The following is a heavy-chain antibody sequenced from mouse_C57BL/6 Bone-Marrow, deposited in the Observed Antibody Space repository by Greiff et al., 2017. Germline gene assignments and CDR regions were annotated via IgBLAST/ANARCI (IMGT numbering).Heavy chain of an antibody. Sequence: QVQLQQSGPELVKPGASVKISCKASGYAFSSSWMNWVKQRPGKGLEWIGRIYPGDGDTNYNGKFKGKATLTADKSSSTAYMQLSSLTSEDSAVYFCARRWTGWYCDVWGTGTTVTDST. J-gene: IGHJ1*03. CDR1: GYAFSSSW. CDR3: ARRWTGWYCDV. D-gene: IGHD2-3*01. V-gene: IGHV1-82*01. CDR2: IYPGDGDT.